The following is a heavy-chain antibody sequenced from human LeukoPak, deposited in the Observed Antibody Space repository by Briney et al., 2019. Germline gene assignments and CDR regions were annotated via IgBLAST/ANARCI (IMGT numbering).Heavy chain of an antibody. CDR1: GASIISSSYY. Sequence: SETLSPTCTVSGASIISSSYYWGWIRQPPGKGLEWIGSIYYSGSTYYNSSLKSRVTISVDTSKNQFSLKLSSVSAADTAVYYCARGLRWDLTISGTSAFDYWGQGTLVTVSS. CDR2: IYYSGST. D-gene: IGHD1-26*01. V-gene: IGHV4-39*01. CDR3: ARGLRWDLTISGTSAFDY. J-gene: IGHJ4*02.